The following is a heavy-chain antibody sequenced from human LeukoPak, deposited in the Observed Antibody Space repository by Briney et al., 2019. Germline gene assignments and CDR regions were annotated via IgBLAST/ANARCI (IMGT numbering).Heavy chain of an antibody. Sequence: GESLKISCKGSAYSFTSYWIGWVRQMPGKGLEWMGIIYPGDSDTRYSPSFQGQVTISADKSISTAYLQWSSLKASDTAMYYCARQEDYYGSGSYSGFDYWGQGTLVTVSS. V-gene: IGHV5-51*01. CDR2: IYPGDSDT. J-gene: IGHJ4*02. D-gene: IGHD3-10*01. CDR3: ARQEDYYGSGSYSGFDY. CDR1: AYSFTSYW.